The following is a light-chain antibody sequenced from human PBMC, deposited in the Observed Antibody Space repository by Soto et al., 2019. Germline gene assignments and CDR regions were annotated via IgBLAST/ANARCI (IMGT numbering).Light chain of an antibody. V-gene: IGLV1-44*01. Sequence: QPVLTQPPSASGTPGQTVTISCSGSRSNIGTNTLNWYQQFPGTAPELLISTSNRRPSGVRDRFSGSKSGTSASLAITGLQSGDEAVYYCAAWDDSLNVVVFGGGTKLTVL. CDR2: TSN. CDR1: RSNIGTNT. J-gene: IGLJ2*01. CDR3: AAWDDSLNVVV.